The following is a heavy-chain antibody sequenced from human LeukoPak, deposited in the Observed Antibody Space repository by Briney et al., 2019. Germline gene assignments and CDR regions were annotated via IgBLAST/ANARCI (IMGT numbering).Heavy chain of an antibody. CDR1: GFTFSTYT. CDR3: EKDRAGTPWAD. D-gene: IGHD1-1*01. J-gene: IGHJ4*02. Sequence: PGGSLRLSCAASGFTFSTYTMTWVRQAPGKGLECVSTINGSGGDTDYADSVKGRFTISRDNSKNTLYLEMNSLRAEDTAVYYCEKDRAGTPWADWGQGTLVSVSS. V-gene: IGHV3-23*01. CDR2: INGSGGDT.